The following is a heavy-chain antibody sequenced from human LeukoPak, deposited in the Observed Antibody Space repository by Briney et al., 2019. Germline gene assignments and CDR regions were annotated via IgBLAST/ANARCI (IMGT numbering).Heavy chain of an antibody. D-gene: IGHD3-9*01. Sequence: GESLKISCKGSGYSFTNYWINWVHQMPGKGLEWMGRIDPSDSYTNYSPSFQGHVTISADKSISTAYLQWSSLKASDTAMYYCARLGDAGKIYYDILTGFDYWGQGTLVTVSS. CDR1: GYSFTNYW. CDR3: ARLGDAGKIYYDILTGFDY. V-gene: IGHV5-10-1*01. CDR2: IDPSDSYT. J-gene: IGHJ4*02.